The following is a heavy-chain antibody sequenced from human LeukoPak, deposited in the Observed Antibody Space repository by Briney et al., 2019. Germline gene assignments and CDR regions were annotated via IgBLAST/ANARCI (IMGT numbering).Heavy chain of an antibody. D-gene: IGHD2-15*01. CDR1: GFTVSNNY. Sequence: GGSLRLSCAASGFTVSNNYMSWVRQAPGKGLEWVSIIYSGGSTYYADSVKGRFTISRDNSKNILYLQMNSLRAEDTALYYCARVGYTDTWYSSPPFDYWGQGTLVTVSS. CDR3: ARVGYTDTWYSSPPFDY. CDR2: IYSGGST. J-gene: IGHJ4*02. V-gene: IGHV3-66*01.